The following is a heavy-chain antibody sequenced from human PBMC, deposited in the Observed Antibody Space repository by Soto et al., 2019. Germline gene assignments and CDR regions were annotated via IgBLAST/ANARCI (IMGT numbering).Heavy chain of an antibody. Sequence: ASVKVSCKASGYTFTSYGISWVRQAPGQGLEWMGWISAYNGNTNYAQKLQGRVTMTTDTSTSTAYMELRSLRSDDTAVYYCARDLKLAVADDYYYGMDVWGQGTTVTVSS. D-gene: IGHD6-19*01. CDR1: GYTFTSYG. V-gene: IGHV1-18*01. CDR3: ARDLKLAVADDYYYGMDV. CDR2: ISAYNGNT. J-gene: IGHJ6*02.